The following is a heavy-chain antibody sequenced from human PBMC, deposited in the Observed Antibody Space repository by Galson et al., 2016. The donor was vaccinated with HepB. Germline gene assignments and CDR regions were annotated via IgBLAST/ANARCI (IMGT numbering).Heavy chain of an antibody. Sequence: SETLSLTCTVSGGSISSSSYYWGWIRQPPGKGLEWIGSIYYSGSTYYNPSLQSRVTISVDTSKNHFSLKMSSVTAADTAVYYCARRFRYTYCPPYGMDVWGQGTTVTVSS. V-gene: IGHV4-39*01. CDR2: IYYSGST. D-gene: IGHD5-18*01. J-gene: IGHJ6*02. CDR3: ARRFRYTYCPPYGMDV. CDR1: GGSISSSSYY.